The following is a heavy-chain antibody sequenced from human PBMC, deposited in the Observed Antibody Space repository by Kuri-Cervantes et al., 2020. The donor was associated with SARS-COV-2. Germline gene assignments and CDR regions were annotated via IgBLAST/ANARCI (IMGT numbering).Heavy chain of an antibody. V-gene: IGHV3-21*01. J-gene: IGHJ3*02. CDR2: ISSSSYI. Sequence: GESLKISCAASGFTFSSYSMNWVRQAPGKGLEWVSSISSSSYIYYADSVKGRFTISRDNSKNTLYLQMNSLRAEDTAVYYCARPPSPLSSGYNDAFDIWGQGTMVTVSS. CDR3: ARPPSPLSSGYNDAFDI. D-gene: IGHD3-22*01. CDR1: GFTFSSYS.